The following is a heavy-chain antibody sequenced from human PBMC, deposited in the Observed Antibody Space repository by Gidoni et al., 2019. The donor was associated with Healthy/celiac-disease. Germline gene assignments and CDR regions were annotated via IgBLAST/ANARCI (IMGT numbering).Heavy chain of an antibody. CDR1: GGSLSGYY. J-gene: IGHJ3*02. Sequence: QVQLQQWGAGLLKPSETLSLTCAVYGGSLSGYYWSWIRQPPGKGLEWIGESNHSGSTNYNPSLKSRVTISVDTSKNQFSLKLSSVTAADTAVYYCARGRGELRFLEWSGAFDIWGQGTMVTVSS. CDR3: ARGRGELRFLEWSGAFDI. D-gene: IGHD3-3*01. V-gene: IGHV4-34*01. CDR2: SNHSGST.